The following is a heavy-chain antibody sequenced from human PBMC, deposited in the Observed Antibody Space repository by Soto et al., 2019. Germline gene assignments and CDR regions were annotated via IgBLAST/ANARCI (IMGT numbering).Heavy chain of an antibody. CDR2: ISYDGSNK. CDR3: AKTGAWDLLGVLDH. V-gene: IGHV3-30-3*01. D-gene: IGHD1-26*01. J-gene: IGHJ1*01. CDR1: GFTLSSYA. Sequence: PGGSLRLSCAASGFTLSSYAMHWVRQAPGKGLEWVAVISYDGSNKYYADSVKGRFTISRDNSKNTLDLQMSSLRADDTAVYYCAKTGAWDLLGVLDHWGQGTLVSVS.